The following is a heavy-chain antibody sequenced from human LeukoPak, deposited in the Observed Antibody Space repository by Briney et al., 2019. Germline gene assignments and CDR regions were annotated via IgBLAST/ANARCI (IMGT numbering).Heavy chain of an antibody. Sequence: GGSLRLSCTASGFTFGDYAMSWVRQAPGKGLEGVGFIRSKAYGGTTEYAASVKGRFTISRDDSKSIAYLQMNSLKTEDTAVYYCTTARSGYSSGWGQGTLVTVSS. V-gene: IGHV3-49*04. CDR2: IRSKAYGGTT. J-gene: IGHJ4*02. CDR1: GFTFGDYA. D-gene: IGHD6-19*01. CDR3: TTARSGYSSG.